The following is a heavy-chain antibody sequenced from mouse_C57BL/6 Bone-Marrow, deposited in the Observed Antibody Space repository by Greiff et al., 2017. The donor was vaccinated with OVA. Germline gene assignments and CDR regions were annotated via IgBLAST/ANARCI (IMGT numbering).Heavy chain of an antibody. D-gene: IGHD1-1*01. Sequence: VQLQQSGAELVRPGASVKLSCTASGFNIKDDYMHWVKQRPEQGLEWIGWIDPENGDTEYASKFQGKATITADTSSNTAYLQLSSLTSEDTAVYYCTTTLTTVVAWYFDVWGTGTTVTVSS. CDR3: TTTLTTVVAWYFDV. J-gene: IGHJ1*03. V-gene: IGHV14-4*01. CDR1: GFNIKDDY. CDR2: IDPENGDT.